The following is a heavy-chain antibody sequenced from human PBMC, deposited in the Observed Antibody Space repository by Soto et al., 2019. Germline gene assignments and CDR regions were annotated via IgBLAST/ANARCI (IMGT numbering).Heavy chain of an antibody. J-gene: IGHJ4*02. CDR2: ISHLEST. Sequence: SETLSLTCTVSGASISYGGFSWSWIRQSPGKGLEWIGYISHLESTYFHPSFKSRLTMSIDRTRNQFSLKLSSVTAADMAVYYCARGGGYDSFDYWGQGVLVTVSS. CDR1: GASISYGGFS. V-gene: IGHV4-30-2*06. CDR3: ARGGGYDSFDY. D-gene: IGHD5-12*01.